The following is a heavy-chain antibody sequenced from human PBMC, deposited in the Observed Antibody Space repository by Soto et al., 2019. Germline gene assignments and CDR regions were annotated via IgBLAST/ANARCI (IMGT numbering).Heavy chain of an antibody. CDR3: ARGWGRIFDY. D-gene: IGHD7-27*01. CDR2: INHSGST. Sequence: QVQLQQWGAGLLKPSETLSLTCAVSGGSLSGYYWSWIRQPPGKGLEGMGEINHSGSTNYNPSLKSRVTISVDTSKNQFSLKLSSVTAADTAVDYCARGWGRIFDYWGQGTLVTVSS. V-gene: IGHV4-34*01. CDR1: GGSLSGYY. J-gene: IGHJ4*02.